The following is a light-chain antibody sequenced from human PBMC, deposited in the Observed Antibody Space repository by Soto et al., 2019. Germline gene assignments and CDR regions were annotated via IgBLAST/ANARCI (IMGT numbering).Light chain of an antibody. CDR2: WAS. J-gene: IGKJ1*01. V-gene: IGKV4-1*01. Sequence: DIVMTQSPDSLAVSLGERATINCKSSQTVLYSSINKNYLAWYQQKPGQPPTLLIYWASTRESGVPDRFSGSGSGTDFTLNISSLQAEDVAVYYCQQYYSSPWTFGQGTKVEIK. CDR1: QTVLYSSINKNY. CDR3: QQYYSSPWT.